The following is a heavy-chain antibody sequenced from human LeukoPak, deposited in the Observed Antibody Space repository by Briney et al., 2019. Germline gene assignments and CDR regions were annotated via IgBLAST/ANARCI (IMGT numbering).Heavy chain of an antibody. Sequence: GGSLRLSCAASGFTFTTYAMGWVRQAPGKGLEWVSGISSSGDNTYYADSVKGQFTISRDNSKNTLDLQMNSLRAEDTAMYHCAKVKALDAVASYFDYWGKGTLVTVSS. D-gene: IGHD2-8*01. CDR1: GFTFTTYA. CDR2: ISSSGDNT. CDR3: AKVKALDAVASYFDY. J-gene: IGHJ4*01. V-gene: IGHV3-23*01.